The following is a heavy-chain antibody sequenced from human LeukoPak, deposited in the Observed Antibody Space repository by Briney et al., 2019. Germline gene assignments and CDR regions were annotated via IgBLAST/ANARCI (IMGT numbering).Heavy chain of an antibody. D-gene: IGHD3-10*01. V-gene: IGHV1-18*01. Sequence: ASVKVSCKASGYTFTSYGITWVRQAPGQGLEWMGWISTFNGHTKYTQSLRDRVTMTTDTSTSTIYMELRSLRSDDTAVYYCARVQNWAFGELLWAPDYWGQGTLVTVSS. CDR2: ISTFNGHT. CDR1: GYTFTSYG. CDR3: ARVQNWAFGELLWAPDY. J-gene: IGHJ4*02.